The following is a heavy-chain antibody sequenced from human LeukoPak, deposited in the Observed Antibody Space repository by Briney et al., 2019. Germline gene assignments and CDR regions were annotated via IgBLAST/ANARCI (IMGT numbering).Heavy chain of an antibody. CDR1: GFTFGTYS. J-gene: IGHJ3*02. CDR3: VKDVFYSAFDI. V-gene: IGHV3-23*01. Sequence: GGSLRLSCAASGFTFGTYSMGWVRQATGKGLEWVSIIGDTGATTYYADSVKGRFTISRDNSKSTLHLQMNSLRVDDTALYYCVKDVFYSAFDIWGQGTMVLVSS. D-gene: IGHD3-9*01. CDR2: IGDTGATT.